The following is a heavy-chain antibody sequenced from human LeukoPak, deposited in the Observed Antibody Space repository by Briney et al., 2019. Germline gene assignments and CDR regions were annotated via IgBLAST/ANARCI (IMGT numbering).Heavy chain of an antibody. CDR3: AKCRGIAAAGTRDWFDP. Sequence: GGSLRLSCAASGFTFSSYAMSGVRQAPGKGLEWLSAISCSGGSTYYADSVKGRFTISRDNSKNTLYLQMNSLRAEDTAVYYCAKCRGIAAAGTRDWFDPWGQGTLVTVSS. CDR1: GFTFSSYA. V-gene: IGHV3-23*01. J-gene: IGHJ5*02. CDR2: ISCSGGST. D-gene: IGHD6-13*01.